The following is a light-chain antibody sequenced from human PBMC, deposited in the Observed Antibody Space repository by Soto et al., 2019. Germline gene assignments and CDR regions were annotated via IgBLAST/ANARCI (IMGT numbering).Light chain of an antibody. CDR3: QQYDSTPT. V-gene: IGKV4-1*01. Sequence: DIVMTQSPDSLAVSLGERATINCKSSQSVLYSSNNKNYLAWYQQKSRQPPKLLIYWASTRESGVPDRFSGSGSGTDFTLTISSLQAEDVAVYYCQQYDSTPTFGQGTKLEIK. CDR2: WAS. J-gene: IGKJ2*01. CDR1: QSVLYSSNNKNY.